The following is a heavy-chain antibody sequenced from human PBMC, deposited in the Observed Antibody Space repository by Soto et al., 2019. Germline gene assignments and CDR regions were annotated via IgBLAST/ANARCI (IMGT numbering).Heavy chain of an antibody. CDR1: GYTFTGYY. CDR2: INPNSGGT. J-gene: IGHJ5*02. Sequence: ASVKVSCKASGYTFTGYYMHWVRQAPGQGLEWMGWINPNSGGTNYAQKFQGWVTMTRDTSISTAYMGLSRLRSDDTAVYYCARATHYLGYCSGGSCSSGWFDPWGQGTLVTVSS. CDR3: ARATHYLGYCSGGSCSSGWFDP. D-gene: IGHD2-15*01. V-gene: IGHV1-2*04.